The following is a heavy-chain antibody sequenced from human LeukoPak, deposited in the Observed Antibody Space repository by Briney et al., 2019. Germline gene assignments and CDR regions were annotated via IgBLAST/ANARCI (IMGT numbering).Heavy chain of an antibody. V-gene: IGHV4-34*01. D-gene: IGHD3-9*01. J-gene: IGHJ4*02. Sequence: SETLSLTCAVYGGSFSGYYWSWIRQPPGKGLEWIGEINHSGSTNYNPSLKSRVTISVDTSKNQFSLTLTSVTAADPAVYYCARGAYYDSLTGYWQFDFWGQGTLVTVSS. CDR1: GGSFSGYY. CDR3: ARGAYYDSLTGYWQFDF. CDR2: INHSGST.